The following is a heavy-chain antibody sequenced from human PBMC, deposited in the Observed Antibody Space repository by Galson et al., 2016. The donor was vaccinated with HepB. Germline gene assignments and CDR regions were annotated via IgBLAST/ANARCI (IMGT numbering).Heavy chain of an antibody. Sequence: SLRLSCAASGFTFDDYAMHWVRQAPGKGLEWVSGISWNSGSIGYVDSVKGRFTISRDNAKNSLYLQMNSLRTEDTALYYCVKDMGDGGYSGYGDHNYRGMDVWGQGTKVTVS. CDR3: VKDMGDGGYSGYGDHNYRGMDV. CDR2: ISWNSGSI. V-gene: IGHV3-9*01. D-gene: IGHD5-12*01. CDR1: GFTFDDYA. J-gene: IGHJ6*02.